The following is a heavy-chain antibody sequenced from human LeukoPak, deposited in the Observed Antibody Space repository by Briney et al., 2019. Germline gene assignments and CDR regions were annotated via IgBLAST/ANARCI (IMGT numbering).Heavy chain of an antibody. CDR2: IKQDGSEQ. D-gene: IGHD2-2*01. CDR1: GFSFSSYW. CDR3: ASTNSLDY. Sequence: GGSQRLSCAASGFSFSSYWMSWVRQAPGKGLEWVANIKQDGSEQNYVDSVKGRFTISRDNTKNSLYLQMNSLRAEDTAVYYCASTNSLDYWGQGTLVTVSS. J-gene: IGHJ4*02. V-gene: IGHV3-7*01.